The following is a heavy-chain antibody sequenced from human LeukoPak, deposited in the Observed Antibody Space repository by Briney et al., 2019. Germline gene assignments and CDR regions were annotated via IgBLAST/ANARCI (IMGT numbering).Heavy chain of an antibody. J-gene: IGHJ4*02. V-gene: IGHV3-9*01. Sequence: PGGSLRLSCAASGFTFSDYYMSWIRQTPGKGLEWVSGISWNSGSIGYADSVKGRFTISRDNARNSLYVQMNSLRAEDTALYYCAKDATYSSGWTDYWGQGTLVTVSS. CDR3: AKDATYSSGWTDY. CDR1: GFTFSDYY. CDR2: ISWNSGSI. D-gene: IGHD6-19*01.